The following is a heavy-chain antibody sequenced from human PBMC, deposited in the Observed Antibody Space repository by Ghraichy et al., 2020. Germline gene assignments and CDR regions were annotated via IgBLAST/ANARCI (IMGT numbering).Heavy chain of an antibody. CDR3: ASRFCSGGACYWDI. CDR1: GGSITSDRNS. Sequence: SETLSLTCTVSGGSITSDRNSWSWIRQPAGKGLEWIGRIYNTGSTNYDPSLRSRVTISADTSKNQFSLKLSSVTAADTAVYYCASRFCSGGACYWDIWGQGTMITVSS. J-gene: IGHJ3*02. D-gene: IGHD2-8*02. CDR2: IYNTGST. V-gene: IGHV4-61*02.